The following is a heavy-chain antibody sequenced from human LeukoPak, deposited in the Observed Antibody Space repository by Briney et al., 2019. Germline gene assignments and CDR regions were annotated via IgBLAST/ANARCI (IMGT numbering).Heavy chain of an antibody. CDR1: GGSISSYY. CDR2: INHSGST. CDR3: ARARPRRVARGYSGYDYPSWDY. D-gene: IGHD5-12*01. V-gene: IGHV4-34*01. Sequence: SETLSLTCTVSGGSISSYYWNWIRQPPGKGLEWIGEINHSGSTNYNPSLKSRVTISVDTSKNQFSLKLSSVTAADTAVYYCARARPRRVARGYSGYDYPSWDYWGQGTLVTVSS. J-gene: IGHJ4*02.